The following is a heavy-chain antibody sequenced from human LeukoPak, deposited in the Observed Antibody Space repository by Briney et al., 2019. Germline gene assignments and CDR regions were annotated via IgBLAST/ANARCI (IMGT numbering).Heavy chain of an antibody. V-gene: IGHV6-1*01. CDR2: TYYRSKWYN. Sequence: SQTLSLTFAISGDSVSINSAAWNWLRQSPSRGLEWLGSTYYRSKWYNDYAVSVKSRITINPDTSKNQFSLQLNSVTPEDTAVYYCARVLYHSSSWFNFDYWGQGTLLTVSS. J-gene: IGHJ4*02. CDR3: ARVLYHSSSWFNFDY. D-gene: IGHD6-13*01. CDR1: GDSVSINSAA.